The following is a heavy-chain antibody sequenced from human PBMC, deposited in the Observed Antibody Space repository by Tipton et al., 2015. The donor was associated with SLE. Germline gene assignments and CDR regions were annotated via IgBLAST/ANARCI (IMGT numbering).Heavy chain of an antibody. CDR1: GASITSGLYY. CDR2: VYHAGAT. J-gene: IGHJ4*02. Sequence: TLSLTCTVSGASITSGLYYWTWIRQYPGKGLEWIGYVYHAGATYYNPSLKSRVTISADTSKNQFSLKLSSVTAADTAVYYCGKYDYDSTGIQAIHYWGQGTLVTVSS. CDR3: GKYDYDSTGIQAIHY. V-gene: IGHV4-31*03. D-gene: IGHD3-22*01.